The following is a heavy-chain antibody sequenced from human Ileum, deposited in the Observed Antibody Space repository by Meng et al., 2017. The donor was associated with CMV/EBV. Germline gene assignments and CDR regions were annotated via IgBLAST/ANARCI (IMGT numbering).Heavy chain of an antibody. D-gene: IGHD6-13*01. CDR3: AKGGVYSSSWGDY. J-gene: IGHJ4*02. V-gene: IGHV3-23*01. CDR2: ISGSGGSS. Sequence: GESLKISCAASGFTFNSYAMSWVRQAPGKGLEWVSAISGSGGSSYYADSVKGRFTITRDNSKNTLYLQLNTLRAEDTAVDYCAKGGVYSSSWGDYWGQGTLVTVSS. CDR1: GFTFNSYA.